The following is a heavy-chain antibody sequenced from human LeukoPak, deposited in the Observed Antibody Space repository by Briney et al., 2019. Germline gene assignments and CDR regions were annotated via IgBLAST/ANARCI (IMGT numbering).Heavy chain of an antibody. CDR1: GGSISSSNW. D-gene: IGHD6-19*01. CDR2: IYHSGST. Sequence: PSGTLSLTCAVSGGSISSSNWWSWVRQPPGKGLEWIGEIYHSGSTNYNPSLKSRVTISVDKSKNQFSLKLSSVTAADTAVYYCARTGYSSGWYRYYYYGMDVWGQGTTVTVPS. CDR3: ARTGYSSGWYRYYYYGMDV. V-gene: IGHV4-4*02. J-gene: IGHJ6*02.